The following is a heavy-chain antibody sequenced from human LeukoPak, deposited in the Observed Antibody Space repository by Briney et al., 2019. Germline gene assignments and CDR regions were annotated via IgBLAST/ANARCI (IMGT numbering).Heavy chain of an antibody. V-gene: IGHV4-30-4*01. J-gene: IGHJ6*02. CDR3: ARDQGYCSGGSCYPGSYGMDV. CDR2: IYYSGST. CDR1: GGSISSGDYY. Sequence: SETLSLTCTVSGGSISSGDYYWSWNRQPPGKGLEWIGYIYYSGSTYYNPSLKSRVTISVDTSKNQFSLKLSSVTAADTAVYYCARDQGYCSGGSCYPGSYGMDVWGQGTTVTVSS. D-gene: IGHD2-15*01.